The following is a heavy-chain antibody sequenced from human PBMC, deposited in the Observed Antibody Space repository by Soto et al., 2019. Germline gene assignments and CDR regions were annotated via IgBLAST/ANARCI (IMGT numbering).Heavy chain of an antibody. CDR1: GGSISSSSYY. Sequence: SETLSLTCTVSGGSISSSSYYWGWIRQPPGKGLEWIGSIYYSGNTYYNPSLKSRVTISVDTSKNQFSLKLSSVTAADTAVYYCARRGVYYYYYGMDVWGQGTTVTVSS. CDR3: ARRGVYYYYYGMDV. V-gene: IGHV4-39*07. J-gene: IGHJ6*02. CDR2: IYYSGNT.